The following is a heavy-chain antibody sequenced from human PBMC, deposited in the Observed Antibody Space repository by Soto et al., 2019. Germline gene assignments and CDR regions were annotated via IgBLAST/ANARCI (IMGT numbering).Heavy chain of an antibody. J-gene: IGHJ6*02. Sequence: PSETLSLTCSVSGGSISSGRYSWGWIRQPPGKGLEWIGTFHYSGRTYYSPSLESRVTISVDTSKHQFSLKVSSVTAADTAVFYCARLAGYCSGTSCYGYYGMDVWGQGTTVTVPS. CDR2: FHYSGRT. CDR1: GGSISSGRYS. V-gene: IGHV4-39*01. CDR3: ARLAGYCSGTSCYGYYGMDV. D-gene: IGHD2-2*01.